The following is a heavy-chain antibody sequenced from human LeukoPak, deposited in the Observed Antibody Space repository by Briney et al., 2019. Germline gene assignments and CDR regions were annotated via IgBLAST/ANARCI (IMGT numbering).Heavy chain of an antibody. CDR1: GFTFSSYG. CDR2: ISYDGSNK. Sequence: AGGSLRLSCAASGFTFSSYGMHWVRQAPGKGLEWVAVISYDGSNKYYADSVKGRFTISRDNSKNTLYLQMNSLRAEDTAVYYCAKGDLGGRKWLPYQIFDYWGQGTLVTVSS. D-gene: IGHD5-12*01. V-gene: IGHV3-30*18. J-gene: IGHJ4*02. CDR3: AKGDLGGRKWLPYQIFDY.